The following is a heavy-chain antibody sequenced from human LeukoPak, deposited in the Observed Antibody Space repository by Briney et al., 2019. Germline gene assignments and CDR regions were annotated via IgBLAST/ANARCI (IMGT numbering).Heavy chain of an antibody. D-gene: IGHD1-26*01. Sequence: GRSLRLSCAASGFTFSSYAMHWVRQAPGKGLERVAVISYDGSNKYCADSVKGRFTISTDNSKNTLYLQMNSLRAEDTAVYYCASGGDGVGALDYWGQGTLVTVSS. J-gene: IGHJ4*02. V-gene: IGHV3-30-3*01. CDR2: ISYDGSNK. CDR1: GFTFSSYA. CDR3: ASGGDGVGALDY.